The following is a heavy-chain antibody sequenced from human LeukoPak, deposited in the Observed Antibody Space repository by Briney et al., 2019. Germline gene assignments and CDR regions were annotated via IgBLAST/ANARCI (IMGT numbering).Heavy chain of an antibody. D-gene: IGHD3-22*01. Sequence: GGSLRLSCAASGFTFGSYGMHWVRQAPGKGLEWVTFIRSDGSNKYYADSVKGRFTISRDNAKNSLYLQMNSLRAEDTAVYYCARDSGYVDWGQGTLVTVSS. CDR2: IRSDGSNK. CDR1: GFTFGSYG. V-gene: IGHV3-30*02. J-gene: IGHJ4*02. CDR3: ARDSGYVD.